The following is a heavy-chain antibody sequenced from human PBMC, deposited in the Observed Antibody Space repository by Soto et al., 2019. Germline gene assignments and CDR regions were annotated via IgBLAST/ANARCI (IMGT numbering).Heavy chain of an antibody. CDR3: AKGGNDYYYYGMDV. CDR1: GFTFSSYA. CDR2: ISGSGGST. D-gene: IGHD1-1*01. Sequence: GGSLRLSCAASGFTFSSYAMSWVRQAPGKGLEWVSAISGSGGSTYYADSVKGRFTISRDNSKNTLYLQMNSLRAEDTVVYYCAKGGNDYYYYGMDVWGQGTTVTVSS. J-gene: IGHJ6*02. V-gene: IGHV3-23*01.